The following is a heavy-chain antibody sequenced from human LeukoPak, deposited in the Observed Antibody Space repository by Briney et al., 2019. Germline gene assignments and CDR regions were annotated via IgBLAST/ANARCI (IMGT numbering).Heavy chain of an antibody. CDR1: GFTFSSYG. CDR3: VRESGTTAHDSSGYYPNYYYYYGMDV. Sequence: PGRSLRLSCAASGFTFSSYGMHWVRQAPGKGLEWVAVIWYDGSNKYYADSVKGRFTISRDNSKNTLYLQMNSLRAEDTAVYYCVRESGTTAHDSSGYYPNYYYYYGMDVWGQGTTVTVSS. J-gene: IGHJ6*02. V-gene: IGHV3-33*01. CDR2: IWYDGSNK. D-gene: IGHD3-22*01.